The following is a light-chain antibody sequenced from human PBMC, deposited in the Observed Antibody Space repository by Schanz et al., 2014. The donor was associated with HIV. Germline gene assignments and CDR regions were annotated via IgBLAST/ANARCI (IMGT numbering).Light chain of an antibody. Sequence: QSVLTQPPSASGTPGQRVTISCSGSSSNFRSNAVNWYQQLPGTAPRLVIYNTFHRPSGVPDRFSGSGSGTSASLAISGLQAEDEADFFCATWDDSLNGWVFGGGTKVTVL. CDR3: ATWDDSLNGWV. CDR1: SSNFRSNA. V-gene: IGLV1-44*01. J-gene: IGLJ3*02. CDR2: NTF.